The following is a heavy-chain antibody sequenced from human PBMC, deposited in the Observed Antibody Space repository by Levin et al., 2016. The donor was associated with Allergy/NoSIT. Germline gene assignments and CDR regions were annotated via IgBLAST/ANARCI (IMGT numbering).Heavy chain of an antibody. CDR3: AREHYYDNSGYYGWFFDL. Sequence: SETLSLTCTVSGGSISSYYWSWIRQPPGKGLEWIGYVYHSGSTSRDPSLESRVTISVDTSKNQFSLKLSSVTAADTAVYYCAREHYYDNSGYYGWFFDLWGRGTLVTVSS. D-gene: IGHD3-22*01. V-gene: IGHV4-59*01. J-gene: IGHJ2*01. CDR1: GGSISSYY. CDR2: VYHSGST.